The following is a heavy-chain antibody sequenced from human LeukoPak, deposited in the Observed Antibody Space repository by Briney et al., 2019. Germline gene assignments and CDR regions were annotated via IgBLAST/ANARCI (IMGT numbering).Heavy chain of an antibody. D-gene: IGHD5-24*01. Sequence: ASVKVSCKASGYTLTRYYMHWVRQAPGQGLEWMGIINPSGGSTSYAQKFQGRVTMTRDTSTSTVYMELSSLRSEDTAVYYCARARDGYNLVYWGQGTLVTVSS. CDR2: INPSGGST. J-gene: IGHJ4*02. V-gene: IGHV1-46*03. CDR3: ARARDGYNLVY. CDR1: GYTLTRYY.